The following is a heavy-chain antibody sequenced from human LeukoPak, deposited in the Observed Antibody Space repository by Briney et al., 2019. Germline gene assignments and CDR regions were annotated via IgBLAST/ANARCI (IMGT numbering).Heavy chain of an antibody. CDR1: GYTFTRYY. CDR2: INPNSGGT. J-gene: IGHJ5*02. CDR3: ARCGGASGYDSWFDP. Sequence: ASVTVSCKDSGYTFTRYYMHWVRQAPGQGLEWMGWINPNSGGTNYAQKFQGRVTMTRDTSISTAYMELSRLRSDDTAVYYCARCGGASGYDSWFDPWGQGTLVTVSS. V-gene: IGHV1-2*02. D-gene: IGHD5-12*01.